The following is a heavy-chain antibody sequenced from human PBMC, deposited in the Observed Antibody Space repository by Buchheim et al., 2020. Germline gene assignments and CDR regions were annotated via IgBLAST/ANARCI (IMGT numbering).Heavy chain of an antibody. CDR1: GGTFSSYA. CDR2: IIPILGIA. Sequence: QVQLVQSGAEVKKPGSSVKVSCKASGGTFSSYAISWVRQAPGQGLEWMGRIIPILGIATYAQKFQGRVTITADKSTSTAYMELSSLRSEDTAVYYCARGISTIFGVVITSGMDVWGQGTT. V-gene: IGHV1-69*04. J-gene: IGHJ6*02. CDR3: ARGISTIFGVVITSGMDV. D-gene: IGHD3-3*01.